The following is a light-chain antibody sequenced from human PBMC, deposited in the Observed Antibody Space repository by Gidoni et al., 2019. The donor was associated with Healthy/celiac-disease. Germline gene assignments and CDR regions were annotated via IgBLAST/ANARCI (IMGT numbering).Light chain of an antibody. CDR2: DAS. J-gene: IGKJ3*01. Sequence: DLQMTQSPSSLSASVGDRVTITCQASQDISNYLNWYQQKPGKAPKLLIYDASNLETGIPARFSGSGSGTDFTFTISSLQPEDIATYYCQRYDKLPPTFGAGTKVEIK. V-gene: IGKV1-33*01. CDR1: QDISNY. CDR3: QRYDKLPPT.